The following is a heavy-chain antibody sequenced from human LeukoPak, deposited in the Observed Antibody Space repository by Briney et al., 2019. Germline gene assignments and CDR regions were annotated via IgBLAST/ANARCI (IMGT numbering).Heavy chain of an antibody. D-gene: IGHD1/OR15-1a*01. Sequence: PSETLSLTCSVSGDSMNSHYWSWIRQAPGKGLEWLGHAYDSGTTDYNPSLQSRITISVDTSKNQFSLKLTSLTAADTALYYWARGRRNNGRRDECYRDFWGKGTRVTVSS. CDR2: AYDSGTT. V-gene: IGHV4-59*11. J-gene: IGHJ6*03. CDR1: GDSMNSHY. CDR3: ARGRRNNGRRDECYRDF.